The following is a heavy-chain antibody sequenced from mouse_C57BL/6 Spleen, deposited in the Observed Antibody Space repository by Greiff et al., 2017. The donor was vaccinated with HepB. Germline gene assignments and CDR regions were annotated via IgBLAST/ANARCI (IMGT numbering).Heavy chain of an antibody. CDR1: GYTFTDYN. J-gene: IGHJ1*03. CDR2: INPNNGGT. Sequence: EVQLQQSGPELVKPGASVKMSCKASGYTFTDYNMHWVKQSHGKSLEWIGYINPNNGGTSYKQKFKGKATLTVNKSSSTAYMELRSLTSEDSAVYYCARHYGSSYYWYFDVWGTGTTVTVSS. D-gene: IGHD1-1*01. CDR3: ARHYGSSYYWYFDV. V-gene: IGHV1-22*01.